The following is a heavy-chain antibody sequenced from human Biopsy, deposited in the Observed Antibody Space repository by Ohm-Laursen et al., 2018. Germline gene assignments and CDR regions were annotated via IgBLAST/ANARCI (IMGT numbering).Heavy chain of an antibody. V-gene: IGHV4-39*01. CDR3: ARDYDTSGYYYVS. J-gene: IGHJ5*02. Sequence: SDTLSLTCPVSGGSISNNNYYWGWIRQPPGKGLEWIGSIFYRGSTHYKPSLKSRVNISVDTSKNQFSLKLNSVTAADTAVYCCARDYDTSGYYYVSWGQGTLVTVSS. CDR1: GGSISNNNYY. CDR2: IFYRGST. D-gene: IGHD3-22*01.